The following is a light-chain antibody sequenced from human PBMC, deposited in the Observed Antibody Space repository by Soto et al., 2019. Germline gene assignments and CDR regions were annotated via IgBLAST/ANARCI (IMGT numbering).Light chain of an antibody. CDR2: DVA. Sequence: QSVLAQPRSVSGSPGQSVTGSCTGTSSDVGSYNFVSWHQQHPGKAPKLMIYDVAKRPSGVPDRFSGSKSGNTASLTISGLQAEDEADYYCCTFAGRYSYVFGSGTKVTVL. V-gene: IGLV2-11*01. CDR3: CTFAGRYSYV. J-gene: IGLJ1*01. CDR1: SSDVGSYNF.